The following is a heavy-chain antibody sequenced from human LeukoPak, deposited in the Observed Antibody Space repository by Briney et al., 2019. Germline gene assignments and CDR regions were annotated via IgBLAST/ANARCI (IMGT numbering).Heavy chain of an antibody. D-gene: IGHD2-21*02. CDR1: GFAFSLVT. CDR3: AKDVSTAGDSYYFYFGMDV. Sequence: GGSLRLSCASSGFAFSLVTVNWVRRAPGKGLQWVASINSDGSDTYYADSVRGRFTISRDNAKNSFFLQMNSLRVEDTAIYFCAKDVSTAGDSYYFYFGMDVWGRGTTVTVSS. CDR2: INSDGSDT. V-gene: IGHV3-21*01. J-gene: IGHJ6*02.